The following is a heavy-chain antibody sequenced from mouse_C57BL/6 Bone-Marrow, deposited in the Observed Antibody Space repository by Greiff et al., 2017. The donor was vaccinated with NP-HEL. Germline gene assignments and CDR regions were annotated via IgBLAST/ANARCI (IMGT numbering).Heavy chain of an antibody. J-gene: IGHJ4*01. CDR2: IDPSDSYT. V-gene: IGHV1-50*01. CDR1: GYTFTSYW. CDR3: ARALAMDY. Sequence: QVQLQQPGAELVKPGASVKLSCKASGYTFTSYWMQWVKQRPGQGLEWIGEIDPSDSYTNYNQKFKGKATLTVDTSSSTAYMQLSSLTSEDSAVYYCARALAMDYWGQGTSVTVSS.